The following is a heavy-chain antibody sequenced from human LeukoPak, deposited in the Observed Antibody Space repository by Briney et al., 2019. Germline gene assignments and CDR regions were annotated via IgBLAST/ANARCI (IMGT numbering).Heavy chain of an antibody. CDR3: TRSGYSNGYDY. V-gene: IGHV3-74*03. CDR1: GFTFSGHW. CDR2: ITPDGNAA. Sequence: GGSLRLSCVASGFTFSGHWMHWVRQVPGKGLMAVSRITPDGNAAAYADSVKGRFTISRDDAKNTLYLEMNSLTAEDTALYHCTRSGYSNGYDYWGQGTLVTVSS. D-gene: IGHD2-15*01. J-gene: IGHJ4*02.